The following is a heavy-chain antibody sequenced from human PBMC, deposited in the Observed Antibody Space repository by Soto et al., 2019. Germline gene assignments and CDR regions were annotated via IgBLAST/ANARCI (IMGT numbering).Heavy chain of an antibody. D-gene: IGHD6-6*01. CDR2: IDPSDSYT. CDR1: GYSFTSYW. CDR3: ARHASIAARKGYYYYYGMDV. Sequence: GESLKISCKGSGYSFTSYWISWVRQMPGKGLEWMGRIDPSDSYTNYSPSFQGHVTISADKSISTAYLQWSSLKASDTAMYYCARHASIAARKGYYYYYGMDVWGQGTRVTVYS. J-gene: IGHJ6*02. V-gene: IGHV5-10-1*01.